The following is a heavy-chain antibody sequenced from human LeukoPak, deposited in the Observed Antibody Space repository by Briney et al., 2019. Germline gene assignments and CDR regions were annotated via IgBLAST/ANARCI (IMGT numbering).Heavy chain of an antibody. D-gene: IGHD1-26*01. CDR3: ARHEYSGSYYGLSWFDP. CDR1: GGSISSGGYF. V-gene: IGHV4-61*02. J-gene: IGHJ5*02. CDR2: IYTGGST. Sequence: SSETLSLTCTVSGGSISSGGYFWSWIRQPAGKGLEWIGRIYTGGSTNYNPSLKSRVTISLDTSKNQFSLKLISVTAADAAVYYCARHEYSGSYYGLSWFDPWGQGTLVTVSS.